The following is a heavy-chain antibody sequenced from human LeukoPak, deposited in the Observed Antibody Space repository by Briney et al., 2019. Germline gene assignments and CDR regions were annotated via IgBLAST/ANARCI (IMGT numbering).Heavy chain of an antibody. CDR2: MSSDERNQ. Sequence: GGSLRLSCAAPGFSLSDFGTHWVRQAPGKGLEWVAVMSSDERNQYYADSVQGRFTISRDNSKNTLYLQMNSLRAEDAAVYYCARERAASFDYWGQGTLVTVSS. D-gene: IGHD6-13*01. CDR3: ARERAASFDY. V-gene: IGHV3-33*08. J-gene: IGHJ4*02. CDR1: GFSLSDFG.